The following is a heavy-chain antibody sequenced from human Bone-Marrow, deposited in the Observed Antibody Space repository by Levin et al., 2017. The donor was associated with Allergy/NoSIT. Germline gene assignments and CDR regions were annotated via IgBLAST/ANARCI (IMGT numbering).Heavy chain of an antibody. CDR3: AKYSSGWFRGGMDD. D-gene: IGHD6-19*01. J-gene: IGHJ6*02. CDR2: IYYSGST. CDR1: GGSISSYY. Sequence: PSETLSLTCTVSGGSISSYYWSWIRQPPGKGLEWIGYIYYSGSTNYNPSLKSRVTISVDTSKNQFSLKLSSVTAADTAVYYCAKYSSGWFRGGMDDWGQGTTVTVSS. V-gene: IGHV4-59*01.